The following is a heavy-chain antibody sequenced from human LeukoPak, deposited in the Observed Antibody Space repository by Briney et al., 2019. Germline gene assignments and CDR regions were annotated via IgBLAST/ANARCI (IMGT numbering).Heavy chain of an antibody. D-gene: IGHD1-14*01. CDR3: ASMQAGTVEY. CDR2: ISAYNGNT. J-gene: IGHJ4*02. Sequence: GASVTVSFKASGYTFTSYGISWVRQAPGQGLEWMGWISAYNGNTNYAQKLQGRVTMTTDTSTSTAYMELRSLRSDDTAVYYCASMQAGTVEYWGQGTLVTVSS. CDR1: GYTFTSYG. V-gene: IGHV1-18*01.